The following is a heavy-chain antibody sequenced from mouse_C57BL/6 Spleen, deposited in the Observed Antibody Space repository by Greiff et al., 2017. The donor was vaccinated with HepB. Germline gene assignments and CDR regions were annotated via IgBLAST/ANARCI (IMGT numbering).Heavy chain of an antibody. J-gene: IGHJ1*03. V-gene: IGHV5-16*01. CDR2: INYDGSST. CDR1: GFTFSDYY. CDR3: ARDGHYGSSYWYFDV. D-gene: IGHD1-1*01. Sequence: DVQLVESEGGLVQPGSSMKLSCTASGFTFSDYYMAWVRQVPEKGLEWVANINYDGSSTYYLDSLKSRFIISRDNAKNILYLQMSSLKSEDTATYYCARDGHYGSSYWYFDVWGTGTTVTVSS.